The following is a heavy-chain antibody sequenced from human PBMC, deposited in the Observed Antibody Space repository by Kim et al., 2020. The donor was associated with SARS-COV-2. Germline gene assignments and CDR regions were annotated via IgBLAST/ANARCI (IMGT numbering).Heavy chain of an antibody. D-gene: IGHD3-10*01. CDR3: TTDLGLWFGELLSLHY. J-gene: IGHJ4*02. CDR2: IKSKTDGGTT. Sequence: GGSLRLSCAASGFTFSNAWMSWVRQAPGKGLEWVGRIKSKTDGGTTDYAAPVKGRFTISRDDSKNTLYLQMNSLKTEDTAVYYCTTDLGLWFGELLSLHYWGQGTLVTVSS. CDR1: GFTFSNAW. V-gene: IGHV3-15*01.